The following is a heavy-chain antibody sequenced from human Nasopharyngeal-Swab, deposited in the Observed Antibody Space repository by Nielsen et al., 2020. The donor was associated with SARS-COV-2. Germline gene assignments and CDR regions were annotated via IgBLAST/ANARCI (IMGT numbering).Heavy chain of an antibody. Sequence: WVRQAPGQGLEWMGRIIPTAGFANYAHQFQGRIMITADKSTSTSYMELSSLRSEDTAVYYCARGKRIYFDTSGHLDYWGQGTLVTVSS. J-gene: IGHJ4*02. CDR2: IIPTAGFA. D-gene: IGHD3-22*01. CDR3: ARGKRIYFDTSGHLDY. V-gene: IGHV1-69*04.